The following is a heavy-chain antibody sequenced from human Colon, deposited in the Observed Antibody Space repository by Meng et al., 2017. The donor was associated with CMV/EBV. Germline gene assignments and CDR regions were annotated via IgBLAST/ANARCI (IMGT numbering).Heavy chain of an antibody. CDR1: RLTFYSYG. V-gene: IGHV3-30*03. J-gene: IGHJ4*02. CDR2: ISYDGSNE. Sequence: RLACAASRLTFYSYGMHWVRQAPGKGLEWVSLISYDGSNEYYSDSVKGRFTISRDNAKNTLYLQMNSLRAEDTAVYYCVRDFRKSDYWGQGTLVTVSS. CDR3: VRDFRKSDY.